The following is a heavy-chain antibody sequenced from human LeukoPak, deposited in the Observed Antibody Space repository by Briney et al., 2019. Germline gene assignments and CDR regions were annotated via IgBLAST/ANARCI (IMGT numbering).Heavy chain of an antibody. Sequence: SETLSLTCAVSGYSISSGYYWGWIRQPPGKGLEWIGSIYYSGSTYYNPSLKSRVTISVDTSKNQFSLKLSSVTAADTAVYYCARRLAVAGHSDYWGQGTLVTVSS. CDR2: IYYSGST. J-gene: IGHJ4*02. V-gene: IGHV4-38-2*01. CDR1: GYSISSGYY. D-gene: IGHD6-19*01. CDR3: ARRLAVAGHSDY.